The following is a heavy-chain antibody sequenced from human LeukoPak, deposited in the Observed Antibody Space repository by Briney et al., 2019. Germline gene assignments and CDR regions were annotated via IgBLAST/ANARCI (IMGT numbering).Heavy chain of an antibody. D-gene: IGHD3-22*01. Sequence: GGSLRLSCAASGFTFSSYGMHWVRQAPGKGLEWVAVISYDGSNKYYADSVKGRFTISRDNSKNTLYLQMNSLRAEDTAVYYCAKNRDRGVPTYYYDSSGSSHFVLWGRGTLVTVSS. CDR3: AKNRDRGVPTYYYDSSGSSHFVL. CDR1: GFTFSSYG. J-gene: IGHJ2*01. CDR2: ISYDGSNK. V-gene: IGHV3-30*18.